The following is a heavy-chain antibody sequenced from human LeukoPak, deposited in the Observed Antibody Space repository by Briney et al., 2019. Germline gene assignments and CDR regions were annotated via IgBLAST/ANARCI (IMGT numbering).Heavy chain of an antibody. CDR1: GFTFSNHG. J-gene: IGHJ6*03. Sequence: GGSLRLSCAASGFTFSNHGMNWVRQAPGKGLEWVSGISPSGDITYYADSVKGRFTISRDNAKNSLYLQMNSLRAEDTALYYCARESGYSYGLSRYYYYMDVWGKGTTVTVSS. V-gene: IGHV3-23*01. CDR2: ISPSGDIT. CDR3: ARESGYSYGLSRYYYYMDV. D-gene: IGHD5-18*01.